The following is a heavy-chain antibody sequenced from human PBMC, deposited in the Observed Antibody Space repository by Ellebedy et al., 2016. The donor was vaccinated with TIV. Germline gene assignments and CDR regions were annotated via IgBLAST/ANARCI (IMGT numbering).Heavy chain of an antibody. CDR3: ARARSVLEWLFGMDV. D-gene: IGHD3-3*01. Sequence: MPGGSLRLSCTASGGSISTYYWSWIRQPPGKGLEWIGYIYYSGSTNYNPSRGSTNYNPPLKSRVTISVDTSKNQFSLKLSSVTAADTAVYYCARARSVLEWLFGMDVWGQGTTVTVSS. V-gene: IGHV4-59*01. CDR1: GGSISTYY. J-gene: IGHJ6*02. CDR2: IYYSGST.